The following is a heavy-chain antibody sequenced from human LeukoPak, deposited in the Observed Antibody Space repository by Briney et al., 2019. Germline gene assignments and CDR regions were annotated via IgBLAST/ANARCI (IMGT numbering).Heavy chain of an antibody. D-gene: IGHD3-10*01. Sequence: SGTLSLTCTVSGGSISSSSYYWGWIRQPPGKGLEWIGSLYYSGSTYYNPSLRSRVTLSVDISKSQFSLKLNSVTAADTAVYYCARLSFGEHTFDYWGQGILVTVSS. CDR2: LYYSGST. J-gene: IGHJ4*02. CDR1: GGSISSSSYY. CDR3: ARLSFGEHTFDY. V-gene: IGHV4-39*01.